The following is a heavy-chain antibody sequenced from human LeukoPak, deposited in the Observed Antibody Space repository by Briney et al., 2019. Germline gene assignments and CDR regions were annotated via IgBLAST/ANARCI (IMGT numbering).Heavy chain of an antibody. CDR1: GFPFSSYA. CDR3: ARDEGVATGYFDY. Sequence: GRSLRLSCAASGFPFSSYAMHWVRQAPGKGLEWAAVISYDGSNKYYADSVKGRFTISRDNSENTLYLQMNSLRAEDTAVYYCARDEGVATGYFDYWGQGTLVTVSS. J-gene: IGHJ4*02. V-gene: IGHV3-30-3*01. D-gene: IGHD5-12*01. CDR2: ISYDGSNK.